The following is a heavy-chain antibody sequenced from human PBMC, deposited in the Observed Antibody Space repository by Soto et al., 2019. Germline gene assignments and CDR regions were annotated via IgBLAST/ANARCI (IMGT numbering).Heavy chain of an antibody. Sequence: QVQLQESVPGLVRPSETLSLTCTVSSDSISSYYWIWIRQSPGKGLEWIGYTDYSGNTNYNPSLKSRVTISGDTSKNQFSLRLSSVTAAGTAVYSCARAVGDPLYYLDSWGQGTLVTVSS. D-gene: IGHD6-19*01. CDR3: ARAVGDPLYYLDS. J-gene: IGHJ4*02. CDR1: SDSISSYY. CDR2: TDYSGNT. V-gene: IGHV4-59*08.